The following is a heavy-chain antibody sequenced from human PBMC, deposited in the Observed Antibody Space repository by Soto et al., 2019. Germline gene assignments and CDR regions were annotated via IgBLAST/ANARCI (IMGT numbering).Heavy chain of an antibody. CDR1: GFTFSSYG. CDR2: ISYDGSNK. D-gene: IGHD4-17*01. V-gene: IGHV3-30*18. CDR3: AKDGAVNAFDI. J-gene: IGHJ3*02. Sequence: LRLSCAASGFTFSSYGMHWVRQAPGKGLEWVAVISYDGSNKYYADSVKGRFTISRDNSKNTLYLQMNSLRAEDTAVYYCAKDGAVNAFDIWGQGTMVTVSS.